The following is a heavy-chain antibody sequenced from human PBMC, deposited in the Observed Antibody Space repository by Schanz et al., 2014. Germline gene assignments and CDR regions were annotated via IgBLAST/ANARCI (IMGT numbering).Heavy chain of an antibody. CDR1: GFTFSSYA. V-gene: IGHV3-48*04. D-gene: IGHD6-6*01. J-gene: IGHJ6*02. Sequence: EVQLVESGGGLVQPGRSLRLSCAASGFTFSSYAMSWVRQAPGKGLEWLSYISRDGTTSYYADSVKGRFTISRDNAKNSLYREMTSRRAEDPAVYYGARDPPPYSSSPYYWYYGMDVWGQGTTVTVSS. CDR2: ISRDGTTS. CDR3: ARDPPPYSSSPYYWYYGMDV.